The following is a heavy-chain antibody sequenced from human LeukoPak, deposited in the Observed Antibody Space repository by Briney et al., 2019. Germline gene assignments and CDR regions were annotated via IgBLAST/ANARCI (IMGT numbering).Heavy chain of an antibody. CDR3: AKASGARSYYQVTD. V-gene: IGHV3-23*01. Sequence: GGSLRLSCAASGFTFSSYGMSWVRQAPGKGLEWVSAISGSGGSTYYADSVKGRFTISRDNSKNTLYLQMNSLRAEDTAVYYCAKASGARSYYQVTDWGQGTLVTVSS. CDR2: ISGSGGST. J-gene: IGHJ4*02. D-gene: IGHD3-10*01. CDR1: GFTFSSYG.